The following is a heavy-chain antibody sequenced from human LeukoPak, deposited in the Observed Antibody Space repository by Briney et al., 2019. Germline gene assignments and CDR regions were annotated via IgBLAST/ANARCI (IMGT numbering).Heavy chain of an antibody. J-gene: IGHJ4*02. CDR1: GFTFSSYS. V-gene: IGHV3-21*01. Sequence: GGSLRLSCAASGFTFSSYSMSWVRQAPGKGLEWVSSISSSSSYIYYADSVKGRFTISRDNAKNSLYLQMNSLRAEDTAVYYCARDGITIFGVVITPYFDYWGQGTLVTVSS. D-gene: IGHD3-3*01. CDR2: ISSSSSYI. CDR3: ARDGITIFGVVITPYFDY.